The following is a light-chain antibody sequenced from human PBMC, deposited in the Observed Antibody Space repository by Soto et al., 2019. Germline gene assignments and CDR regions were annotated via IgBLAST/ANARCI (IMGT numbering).Light chain of an antibody. Sequence: QSVLTQPPSASGTPGQRVTISCSGSSSNIGSNTVNWYQQLPGTAPKLLIYSNNQRPSGVPDRFSGSKSGTSASQAISGLQSEDEADYYCAAWDDRLNGFYVFGTGTKVTVL. CDR1: SSNIGSNT. CDR2: SNN. J-gene: IGLJ1*01. CDR3: AAWDDRLNGFYV. V-gene: IGLV1-44*01.